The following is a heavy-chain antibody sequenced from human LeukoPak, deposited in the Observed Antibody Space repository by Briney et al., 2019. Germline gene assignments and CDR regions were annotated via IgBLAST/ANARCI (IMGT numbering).Heavy chain of an antibody. CDR2: TRYDGSNK. J-gene: IGHJ4*02. Sequence: GGSLRLSCAASGFTFSSYGMNWVRQAPGKGLEWVAFTRYDGSNKYYAESVKGRFTISRDNSKNSLYLQMNSLRAEDTAVYYCATQAVSHDYWGQGTLVTVSS. CDR3: ATQAVSHDY. V-gene: IGHV3-30*02. D-gene: IGHD6-19*01. CDR1: GFTFSSYG.